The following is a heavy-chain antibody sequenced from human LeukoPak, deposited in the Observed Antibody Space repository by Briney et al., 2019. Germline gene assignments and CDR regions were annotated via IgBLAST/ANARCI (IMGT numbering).Heavy chain of an antibody. CDR1: GFTFSSYA. CDR2: ISGSGGST. V-gene: IGHV3-23*01. CDR3: AKDSSSSWYSIGY. J-gene: IGHJ4*02. Sequence: QAGGSLRLSCAASGFTFSSYAMSWVRQAPGKGLEWVSAISGSGGSTYYADSVKGRFTISRDNSKNTLYLQMNSLRAEDTAVYYCAKDSSSSWYSIGYWGQXTLXTVSS. D-gene: IGHD6-13*01.